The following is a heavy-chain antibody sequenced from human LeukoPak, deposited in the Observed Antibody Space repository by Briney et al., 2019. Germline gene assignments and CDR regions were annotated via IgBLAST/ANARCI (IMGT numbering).Heavy chain of an antibody. D-gene: IGHD2-21*02. V-gene: IGHV5-51*01. CDR2: IYPGDSDT. CDR3: ARHIPYCGGDCYPDYFDY. J-gene: IGHJ4*02. Sequence: GESLQISRKGSGYSFTSYWIGWVRQLPGKGLEWMGIIYPGDSDTRYSPSFQGQVTISADKSISTAYLQWSSLKASDTAMYYCARHIPYCGGDCYPDYFDYWGQGTLVTVSS. CDR1: GYSFTSYW.